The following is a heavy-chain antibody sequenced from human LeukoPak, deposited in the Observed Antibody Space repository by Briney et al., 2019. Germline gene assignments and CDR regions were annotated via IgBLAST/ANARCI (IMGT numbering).Heavy chain of an antibody. CDR1: GYTFTGYY. D-gene: IGHD3-9*01. CDR3: ARDRPNYDILTGYYRGDYFDY. J-gene: IGHJ4*02. Sequence: ASVKVSCKASGYTFTGYYMHWVRQAPGQGLEWMGWINPNSGGTNYAQKIQGRVTMTRDTSISTAYMELSRLRSDDTAVYYCARDRPNYDILTGYYRGDYFDYWGQGTLVTVSS. CDR2: INPNSGGT. V-gene: IGHV1-2*02.